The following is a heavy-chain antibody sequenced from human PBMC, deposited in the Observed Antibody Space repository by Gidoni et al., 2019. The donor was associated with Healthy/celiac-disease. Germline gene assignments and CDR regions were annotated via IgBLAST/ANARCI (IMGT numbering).Heavy chain of an antibody. D-gene: IGHD3-16*02. Sequence: QVQLQQRGAGLLKPSETLSLTCAAYGGSLSGYYWSWIRQPPGKGLEWIGEINHSGSTNYNPSLKSRVTISVDTSKNQCSLKLSSVTAADTAVYYCARGAQNNSGYDYVWGSYRYRTFFDYWGQGTLVTVSS. V-gene: IGHV4-34*01. CDR1: GGSLSGYY. CDR3: ARGAQNNSGYDYVWGSYRYRTFFDY. CDR2: INHSGST. J-gene: IGHJ4*02.